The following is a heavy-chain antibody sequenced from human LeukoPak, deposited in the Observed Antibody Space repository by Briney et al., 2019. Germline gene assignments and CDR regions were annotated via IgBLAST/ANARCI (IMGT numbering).Heavy chain of an antibody. CDR2: ISPNIGGA. V-gene: IGHV1-2*02. J-gene: IGHJ3*02. CDR3: ARGESSDVFQI. D-gene: IGHD1-26*01. Sequence: ASVKVSCKASGYTFIVYYIHWVRQAPGQGLEWMGWISPNIGGATYSQKFQGRVTMTRDTSITTAYMELSRLTSDDTAVYFCARGESSDVFQIWGQGTMVTVSS. CDR1: GYTFIVYY.